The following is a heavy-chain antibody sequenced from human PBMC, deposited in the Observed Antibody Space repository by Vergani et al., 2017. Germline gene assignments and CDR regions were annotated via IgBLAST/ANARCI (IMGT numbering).Heavy chain of an antibody. J-gene: IGHJ4*02. CDR2: INPSGGHT. D-gene: IGHD3-22*01. CDR1: GYTFSNYY. V-gene: IGHV1-46*01. Sequence: QVQVVQSGAEVKKSGASVKVSCKTSGYTFSNYYMHWVRQAPGQGLEWMGIINPSGGHTNYAQKFQGRVTMTRDTSTSTVYMELSSLRSEDTAVYYCARGGSVTMIADALGSGSGGYWGQGTLVTVSS. CDR3: ARGGSVTMIADALGSGSGGY.